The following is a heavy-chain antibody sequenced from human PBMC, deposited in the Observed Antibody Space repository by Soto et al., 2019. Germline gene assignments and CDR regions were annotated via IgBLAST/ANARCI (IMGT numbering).Heavy chain of an antibody. Sequence: QVQLQQWGAGLLKPSETLSLTCAVYGGSFSGYYWSWIRQPPGKGLEWIGEINHSGSTNYNPSLKRRVTISVDTSKNQFSLKLSAVTAADTAVYYCARNNPRVGANNYYGMDVWGQGTTVTVSS. J-gene: IGHJ6*02. D-gene: IGHD1-26*01. CDR1: GGSFSGYY. CDR2: INHSGST. CDR3: ARNNPRVGANNYYGMDV. V-gene: IGHV4-34*01.